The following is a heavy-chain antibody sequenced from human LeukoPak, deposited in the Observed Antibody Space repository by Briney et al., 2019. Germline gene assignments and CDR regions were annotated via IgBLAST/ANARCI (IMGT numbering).Heavy chain of an antibody. Sequence: GGSLRLSCAASGFSFGSYGIHWVRQAPGKGLEWVAVISHEGSAKYHADSVKGRFTVSRDNSKNMVYLQMNSLRAEDTAVYYCARDPGRGYCSSTSCYKGWGQGTLVTVSS. CDR1: GFSFGSYG. V-gene: IGHV3-30*03. CDR3: ARDPGRGYCSSTSCYKG. D-gene: IGHD2-2*02. J-gene: IGHJ4*02. CDR2: ISHEGSAK.